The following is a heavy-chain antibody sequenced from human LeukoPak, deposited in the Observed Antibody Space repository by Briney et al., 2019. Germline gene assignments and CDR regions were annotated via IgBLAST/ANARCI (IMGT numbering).Heavy chain of an antibody. CDR2: ISGSGGST. D-gene: IGHD6-13*01. CDR3: VQIYSSSWYFDY. Sequence: PGGSLRLSCAASGFTFDDYAMQWVRQAPGKGLEWVSAISGSGGSTYYADSVKGRFTISRDNSKNTLYLQMNSLRAEDTAVYYCVQIYSSSWYFDYWGQGTLVTVSS. J-gene: IGHJ4*02. CDR1: GFTFDDYA. V-gene: IGHV3-23*01.